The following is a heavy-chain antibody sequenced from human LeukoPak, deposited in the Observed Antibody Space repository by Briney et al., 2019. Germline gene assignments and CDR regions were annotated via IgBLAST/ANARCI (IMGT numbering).Heavy chain of an antibody. CDR1: GGTFSSYA. Sequence: SVKVSCKASGGTFSSYAISWVRQAPGQGLEWMGGIIPIFGTANYAQKFQGRVTITTDESTSTAYMELSSLRSEDTAVYYCARDPGIAARPDYYYYYMDVWGKGTTVTVSS. CDR2: IIPIFGTA. CDR3: ARDPGIAARPDYYYYYMDV. D-gene: IGHD6-6*01. V-gene: IGHV1-69*05. J-gene: IGHJ6*03.